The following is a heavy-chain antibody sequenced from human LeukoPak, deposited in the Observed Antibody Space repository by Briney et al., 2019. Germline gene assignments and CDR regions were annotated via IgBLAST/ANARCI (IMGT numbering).Heavy chain of an antibody. D-gene: IGHD3-22*01. CDR1: GGTFSSYA. CDR2: IIPILGIA. V-gene: IGHV1-69*04. Sequence: GSSVKVSCKASGGTFSSYAISWVRQAPGQGLEWMGRIIPILGIANYAQKFQGRVTITADKSTSTAYMELSSLRSEDTAVYYCARSPYDSSGSDYWGQGTLVTVSS. J-gene: IGHJ4*02. CDR3: ARSPYDSSGSDY.